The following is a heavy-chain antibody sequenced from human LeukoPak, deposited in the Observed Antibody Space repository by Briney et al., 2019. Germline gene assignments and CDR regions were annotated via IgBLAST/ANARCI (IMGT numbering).Heavy chain of an antibody. V-gene: IGHV3-9*01. CDR3: AKGQYSSGWAFDY. CDR1: GFTFDDYA. CDR2: ISWNSGSI. J-gene: IGHJ4*02. Sequence: QPGRSLRLSCAASGFTFDDYAMHWVRQAPGKGLEWVSGISWNSGSIGYADSVKGRFTISRDNAKNSLYLQMNSLRAEDTALYYCAKGQYSSGWAFDYWGQGTLVTVSS. D-gene: IGHD6-19*01.